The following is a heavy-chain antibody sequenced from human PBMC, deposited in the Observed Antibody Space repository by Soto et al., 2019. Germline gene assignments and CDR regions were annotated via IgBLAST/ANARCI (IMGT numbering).Heavy chain of an antibody. J-gene: IGHJ4*02. Sequence: PGESLKISCKGSGYSFTTYWITWVRQMPGKGLEWMGRIDPSDSYTNYSPSFHGHVTISADKSISTAYLQWSSLKASDTAMYYCARHRSTSGWPPSFDYWGQGTLVTVSS. CDR1: GYSFTTYW. CDR3: ARHRSTSGWPPSFDY. D-gene: IGHD2-2*01. CDR2: IDPSDSYT. V-gene: IGHV5-10-1*01.